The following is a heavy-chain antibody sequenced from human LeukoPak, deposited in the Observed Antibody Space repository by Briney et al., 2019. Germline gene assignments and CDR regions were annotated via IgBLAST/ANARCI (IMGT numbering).Heavy chain of an antibody. D-gene: IGHD3-22*01. CDR3: ARLQRTANYYDSSDYLAGAFDH. V-gene: IGHV5-51*01. J-gene: IGHJ4*02. CDR2: IYPGDSDT. Sequence: GESLKISCTGSGYAFSDYWIGWVRQMPGKGLEWMGIIYPGDSDTRYSPSFRGQVTVSVDESISTAYLLWSSLKASDTAMFYCARLQRTANYYDSSDYLAGAFDHWAQGTLVTVSS. CDR1: GYAFSDYW.